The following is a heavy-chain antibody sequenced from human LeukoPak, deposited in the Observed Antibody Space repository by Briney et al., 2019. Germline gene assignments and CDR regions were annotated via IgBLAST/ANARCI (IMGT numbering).Heavy chain of an antibody. V-gene: IGHV3-30*02. D-gene: IGHD3-22*01. CDR1: GFNFQRYG. Sequence: GGSLRLSCVASGFNFQRYGMGWVRQAPGKGLEWVAFIRYDGSNKYYADSVKGRFTISRDNSKNTLYLQMNSLRAEDTAVYYCAKDGYYDSSAEGGDIWGKGTTVTISS. CDR3: AKDGYYDSSAEGGDI. J-gene: IGHJ6*04. CDR2: IRYDGSNK.